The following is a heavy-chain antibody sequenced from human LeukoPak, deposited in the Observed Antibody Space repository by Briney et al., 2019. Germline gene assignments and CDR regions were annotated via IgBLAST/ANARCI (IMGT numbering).Heavy chain of an antibody. Sequence: PGRSLRLSCAASGLTFSSYAMHWVRQAPGKGLEWVAVISYDGSNKYYADSVKGRFTISRDNSKNTLYLQMNSRRAEDTAVYYCARSIAVGGDDLDYWGQGTRVTVSS. CDR2: ISYDGSNK. CDR1: GLTFSSYA. D-gene: IGHD6-19*01. CDR3: ARSIAVGGDDLDY. J-gene: IGHJ4*02. V-gene: IGHV3-30-3*01.